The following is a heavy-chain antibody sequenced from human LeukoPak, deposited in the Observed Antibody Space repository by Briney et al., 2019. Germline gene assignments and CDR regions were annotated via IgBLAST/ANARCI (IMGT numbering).Heavy chain of an antibody. Sequence: GGSLRLSCAASGFTFISYWTHWVRQAPGKGLVWVSRINGYGSSTDFADSVKGRFTISRDNAKNTLYLQMNSLRAEDTAVYYCARDAPGNTALDYWGQGTLVTVSS. CDR3: ARDAPGNTALDY. V-gene: IGHV3-74*01. D-gene: IGHD5-18*01. CDR2: INGYGSST. CDR1: GFTFISYW. J-gene: IGHJ4*02.